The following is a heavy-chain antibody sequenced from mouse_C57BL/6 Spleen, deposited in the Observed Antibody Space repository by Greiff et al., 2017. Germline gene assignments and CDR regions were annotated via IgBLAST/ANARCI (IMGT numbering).Heavy chain of an antibody. V-gene: IGHV1-75*01. D-gene: IGHD1-1*01. CDR3: AGSDCGSAVRSMDY. CDR1: GYTFTDYY. J-gene: IGHJ4*01. Sequence: VQLQQSGPELVKPGASVKISCKASGYTFTDYYINWVKQRPGQGLEWIGWIFPGSGSTYYNEKFKGKATLTVDKSSSTAYMLLSSLTSEDSAVYACAGSDCGSAVRSMDYWGQGTSVTVSS. CDR2: IFPGSGST.